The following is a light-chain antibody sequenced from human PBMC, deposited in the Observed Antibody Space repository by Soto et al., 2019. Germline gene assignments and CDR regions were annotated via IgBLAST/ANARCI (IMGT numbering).Light chain of an antibody. V-gene: IGLV2-14*01. CDR2: EVT. J-gene: IGLJ1*01. CDR1: STDVGTYNY. CDR3: TSYTSSVTRRYV. Sequence: QSVLTQPASVSGSPGQSITISCTGTSTDVGTYNYVSWYQQHPGKAPKLMIYEVTNRPSGVSIRFSGSKSGNTASLTISGLQAEDEADYYCTSYTSSVTRRYVFGTGTKLTVL.